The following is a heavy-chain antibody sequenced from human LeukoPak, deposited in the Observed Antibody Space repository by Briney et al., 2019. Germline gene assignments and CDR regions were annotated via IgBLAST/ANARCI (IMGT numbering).Heavy chain of an antibody. CDR2: IYTSGST. CDR1: GGSISSYY. CDR3: ASAARISVGYDSGRFDY. V-gene: IGHV4-4*07. J-gene: IGHJ4*02. D-gene: IGHD5-12*01. Sequence: KTSETLSLTCTVSGGSISSYYWSWIRQLAGKGLEWIGRIYTSGSTNYNPSLKSRVTMSVDTSKNQFSLKLSSVTAADTAVYYCASAARISVGYDSGRFDYWGQGTLVTVSS.